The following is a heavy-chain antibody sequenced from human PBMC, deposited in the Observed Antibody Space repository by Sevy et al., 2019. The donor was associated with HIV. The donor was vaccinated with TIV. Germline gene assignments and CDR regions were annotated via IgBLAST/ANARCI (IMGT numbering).Heavy chain of an antibody. CDR1: GGAMNLYF. CDR3: ARESIGSTGDFDF. J-gene: IGHJ4*02. D-gene: IGHD1-1*01. V-gene: IGHV4-4*08. CDR2: ISSSGST. Sequence: SETLSLTCTVSGGAMNLYFWSWIRQPPGKGLEWIGYISSSGSTNYNPSLKSRVTISLSTSGNQFSLKLRSMTAADTAVYYCARESIGSTGDFDFWDQGTLVTVSS.